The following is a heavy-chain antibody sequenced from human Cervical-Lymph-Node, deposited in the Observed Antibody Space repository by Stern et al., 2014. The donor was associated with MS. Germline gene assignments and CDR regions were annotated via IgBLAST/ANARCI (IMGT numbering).Heavy chain of an antibody. CDR2: IFHTGAP. Sequence: QLQLQESGPGLVKPSGTLSLTCTVSGASLSGVNWWTWVRQPPGKGLEWIGEIFHTGAPNYNPSLRSRVVMLVDSPKSKFSLQLASGTAADTAVYYCARGGGTDSPTYDYWGQGTLVTVS. CDR1: GASLSGVNW. J-gene: IGHJ4*02. D-gene: IGHD3-16*01. CDR3: ARGGGTDSPTYDY. V-gene: IGHV4-4*02.